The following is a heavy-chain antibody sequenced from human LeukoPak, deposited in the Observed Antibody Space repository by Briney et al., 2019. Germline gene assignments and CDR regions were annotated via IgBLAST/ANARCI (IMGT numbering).Heavy chain of an antibody. Sequence: SETLSLTCTVSGGSISSSSYSWAWIRQPPGKGLEWIGYIYYIGSTNYNPSLKSRVTISVDTSKNQFSLKLSSVTAADTAVYYCARDYAFDIWGQGTMVTVSS. CDR3: ARDYAFDI. V-gene: IGHV4-61*01. CDR2: IYYIGST. J-gene: IGHJ3*02. CDR1: GGSISSSSYS.